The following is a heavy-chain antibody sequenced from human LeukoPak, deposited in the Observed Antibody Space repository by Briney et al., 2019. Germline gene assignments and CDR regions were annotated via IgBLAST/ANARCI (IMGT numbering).Heavy chain of an antibody. V-gene: IGHV1-69*05. D-gene: IGHD5-24*01. CDR3: ARTDGYIDY. CDR1: GYTFTSYY. CDR2: IIPIFGTA. J-gene: IGHJ4*02. Sequence: GASVKVSCKASGYTFTSYYMHWVRQAPGQGLEWMGRIIPIFGTANYAQRFQGRVTITTDESTSTAYMELSSLRSEDTAVYYCARTDGYIDYWGQGTLVTVSS.